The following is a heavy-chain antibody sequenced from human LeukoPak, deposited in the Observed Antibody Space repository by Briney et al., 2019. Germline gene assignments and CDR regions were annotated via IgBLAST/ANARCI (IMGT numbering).Heavy chain of an antibody. CDR3: ARDRITIFGVVQNWFDP. J-gene: IGHJ5*02. Sequence: SQTLSLTCTVSGGSISSGDYYWSWIRQPPGKGLEWIGYIYYSGSTYYNPSLKSRVTISVDTSKNQFSLKLSSVIAADTAVYYCARDRITIFGVVQNWFDPWGQGTLVTVSS. CDR2: IYYSGST. D-gene: IGHD3-3*01. V-gene: IGHV4-30-4*08. CDR1: GGSISSGDYY.